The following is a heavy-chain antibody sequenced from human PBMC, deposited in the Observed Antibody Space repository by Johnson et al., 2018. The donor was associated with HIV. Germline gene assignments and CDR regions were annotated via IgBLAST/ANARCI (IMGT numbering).Heavy chain of an antibody. J-gene: IGHJ3*02. D-gene: IGHD3-10*01. CDR3: ARDPDPFREYHGDAFDI. Sequence: VQLVESGGGVVQPGGSLRLSCAASGFTFSSYGMHWVRQAPGKGLEWVAFIRYDGSNKYYADSVKGRFTISRDSSKDTLYVQMNSLRGEDTAVYYCARDPDPFREYHGDAFDIWGQGTVVTVSS. CDR2: IRYDGSNK. CDR1: GFTFSSYG. V-gene: IGHV3-30*02.